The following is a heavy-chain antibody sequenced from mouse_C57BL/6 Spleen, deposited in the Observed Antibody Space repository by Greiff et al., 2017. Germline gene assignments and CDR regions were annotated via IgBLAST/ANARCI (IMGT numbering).Heavy chain of an antibody. V-gene: IGHV1-82*01. J-gene: IGHJ2*01. CDR3: ARYHEGYYGVGGY. Sequence: QVQLPQSGPELVKPGASVTISCKASGYAFRSSWMNWVTQRPGKGLEWLGRIYPGDGDTNYTGTFKGKATLTAAKSSSPAYMQLSSLTSEDSAVYFWARYHEGYYGVGGYWGQGTTLTVSS. CDR2: IYPGDGDT. D-gene: IGHD2-3*01. CDR1: GYAFRSSW.